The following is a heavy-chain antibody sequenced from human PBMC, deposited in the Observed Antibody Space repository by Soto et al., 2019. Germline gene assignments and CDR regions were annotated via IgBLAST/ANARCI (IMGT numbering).Heavy chain of an antibody. V-gene: IGHV4-59*01. CDR3: ARGGIVVVPAAIPYFDS. Sequence: SETLSLTCTVSGGSISGYSWSWIRQPPGKGQERIGYIYYSGTTNYNPSLKSRVTISLDTSKNQFSLNLSSVTAADTAVYYCARGGIVVVPAAIPYFDSWGQGTLVTVSS. D-gene: IGHD2-2*02. J-gene: IGHJ4*02. CDR1: GGSISGYS. CDR2: IYYSGTT.